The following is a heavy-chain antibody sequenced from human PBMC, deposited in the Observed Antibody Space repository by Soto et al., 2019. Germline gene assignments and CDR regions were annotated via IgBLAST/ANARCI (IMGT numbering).Heavy chain of an antibody. CDR3: VSYRGAFYFDH. CDR2: VYYGGT. D-gene: IGHD4-4*01. Sequence: QLQLQESGPGLVKPSETLSLTCRVSDGSMNSNYWSWIRQSPAKGLEWIGFVYYGGTNYNPSFESRVTMSVDTPKKQFSLELSDVTAADTAVYYCVSYRGAFYFDHWGQGTLVTVSS. J-gene: IGHJ4*02. CDR1: DGSMNSNY. V-gene: IGHV4-59*01.